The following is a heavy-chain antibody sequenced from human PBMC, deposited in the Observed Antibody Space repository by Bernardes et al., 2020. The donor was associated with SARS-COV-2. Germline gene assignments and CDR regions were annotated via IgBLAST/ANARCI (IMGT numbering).Heavy chain of an antibody. Sequence: SENLSLTCTVSGGSISSYYWSWIRQPPGKGLEWIWYIYYSGSTNYNPSLKSRVTISVDTSKNQFSLKLSSVTAADTAVYYCARNVVAAPNWFDPWGQGTLVTVSS. V-gene: IGHV4-59*08. J-gene: IGHJ5*02. D-gene: IGHD2-15*01. CDR3: ARNVVAAPNWFDP. CDR1: GGSISSYY. CDR2: IYYSGST.